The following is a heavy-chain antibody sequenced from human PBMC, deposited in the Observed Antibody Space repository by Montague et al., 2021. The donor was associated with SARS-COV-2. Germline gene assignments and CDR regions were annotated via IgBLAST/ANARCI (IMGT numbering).Heavy chain of an antibody. Sequence: SLRLSCAASGFTFDDYVMHWVRQAPGKGLEWASGIGWRSGSIGYXDSVKGRFTISRDNAKNSLYLQMNSLRAEDTALYHCAKGQKIQWLVFNSAPDWFDPWGQGTLVTVSS. CDR1: GFTFDDYV. CDR3: AKGQKIQWLVFNSAPDWFDP. CDR2: IGWRSGSI. J-gene: IGHJ5*02. V-gene: IGHV3-9*01. D-gene: IGHD5-12*01.